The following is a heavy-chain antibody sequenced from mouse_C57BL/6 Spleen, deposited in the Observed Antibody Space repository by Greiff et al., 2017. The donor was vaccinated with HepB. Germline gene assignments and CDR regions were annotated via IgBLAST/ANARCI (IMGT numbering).Heavy chain of an antibody. Sequence: QVQLQQSGAELVRPGASVTLSCKASGYTFTDYEMHWVKQTPVHGLEWIGAIDPETGGTAYNQKFKGKAILTADKSSSTAYMELRSLTSEDSAVYYWTRIGNWDGTPFAYWGQGTLVTVSA. CDR2: IDPETGGT. D-gene: IGHD4-1*01. J-gene: IGHJ3*01. CDR3: TRIGNWDGTPFAY. CDR1: GYTFTDYE. V-gene: IGHV1-15*01.